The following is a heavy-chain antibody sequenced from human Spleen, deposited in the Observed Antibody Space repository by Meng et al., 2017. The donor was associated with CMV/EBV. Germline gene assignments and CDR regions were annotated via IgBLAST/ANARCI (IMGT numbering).Heavy chain of an antibody. CDR3: ARDYSGSGSSRGY. D-gene: IGHD3-10*01. J-gene: IGHJ4*02. Sequence: CKASRYNFTDYDINWVRRAAGQGPEWMGWMNPNSGNTGFAQNVQGRLTMTRDTSIATAYMELSNLTSEDTAVYYCARDYSGSGSSRGYWGQGTLVTVSS. CDR1: RYNFTDYD. CDR2: MNPNSGNT. V-gene: IGHV1-8*01.